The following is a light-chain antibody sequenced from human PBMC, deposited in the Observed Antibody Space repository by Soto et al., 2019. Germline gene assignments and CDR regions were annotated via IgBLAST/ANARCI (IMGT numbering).Light chain of an antibody. V-gene: IGLV1-51*01. CDR2: DNV. Sequence: QSVLTQPPSVSATPGQKVTSSCSGGSSNIEKNYLSWYQQLPGTAPKLLIYDNVKRPSRIPDRFSGSKSGTSATLDITGLQTGDEADYYCETWDSSLNTVVFGGGTKVTVL. J-gene: IGLJ2*01. CDR1: SSNIEKNY. CDR3: ETWDSSLNTVV.